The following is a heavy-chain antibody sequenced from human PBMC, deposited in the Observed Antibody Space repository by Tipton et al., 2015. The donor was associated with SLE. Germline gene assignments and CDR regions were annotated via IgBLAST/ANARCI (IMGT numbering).Heavy chain of an antibody. D-gene: IGHD1-26*01. CDR3: ARGESGSYSDRWDYYYYMDV. V-gene: IGHV4-59*01. CDR2: IYYSGST. J-gene: IGHJ6*03. Sequence: TLSLTCTVSGGSISSYYWSWIRQPPGKGLEGIGYIYYSGSTNYNPSLKSRVTISVDTSKNQFSLKLISVTAADTAVYYCARGESGSYSDRWDYYYYMDVWGKGTTVTVSS. CDR1: GGSISSYY.